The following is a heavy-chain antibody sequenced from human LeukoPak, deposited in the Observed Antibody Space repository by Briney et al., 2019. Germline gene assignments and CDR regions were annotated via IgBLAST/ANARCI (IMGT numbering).Heavy chain of an antibody. CDR1: GFTFSSYA. J-gene: IGHJ3*02. V-gene: IGHV3-74*01. D-gene: IGHD5-24*01. CDR2: INSDGSST. Sequence: GGSLRLSCAASGFTFSSYAMSWVRQAPGKGLVWVSRINSDGSSTSYADSVKGRFTISRDNAKNTLYLQMNSLRAEDTAVYYCAREMATMNDAFDIWGQGTMVTVSS. CDR3: AREMATMNDAFDI.